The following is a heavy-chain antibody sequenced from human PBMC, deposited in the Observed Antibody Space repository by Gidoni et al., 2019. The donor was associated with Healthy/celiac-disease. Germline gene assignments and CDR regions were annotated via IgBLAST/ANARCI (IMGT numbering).Heavy chain of an antibody. D-gene: IGHD1-26*01. J-gene: IGHJ6*02. Sequence: EVQLLESGGGLVQPGGSLRLSCAASGFTFSSYAMSWVRQAPGKGLKWVSAISGSGGSTYYADSVKGRFTISRDNSKNTLYLQMNSLRAEDTAVYYCAKETLSGSYTYYYGMDVWGQGTTVTVSS. CDR2: ISGSGGST. CDR1: GFTFSSYA. V-gene: IGHV3-23*01. CDR3: AKETLSGSYTYYYGMDV.